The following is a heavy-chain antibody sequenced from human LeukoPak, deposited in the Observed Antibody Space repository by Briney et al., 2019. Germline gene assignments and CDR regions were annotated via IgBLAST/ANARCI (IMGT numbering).Heavy chain of an antibody. D-gene: IGHD3-3*01. V-gene: IGHV3-30*03. J-gene: IGHJ4*02. CDR1: RFTFSNYG. CDR3: ARRGGIHLEYLDY. Sequence: GGSLRLSCAASRFTFSNYGMHWVRQSPGKGLEWVAIISYDGSNKYFADSVKGRFTISRDNSKNTLYLQMNSLRAEDTAVYYCARRGGIHLEYLDYWGQGTLVTVSS. CDR2: ISYDGSNK.